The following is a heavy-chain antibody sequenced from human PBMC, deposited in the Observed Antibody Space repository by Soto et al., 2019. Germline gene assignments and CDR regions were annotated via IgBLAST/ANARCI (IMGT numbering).Heavy chain of an antibody. D-gene: IGHD3-16*01. J-gene: IGHJ6*03. CDR3: AKYKGGDYYYYYMDV. Sequence: AGWSLRLSCAASGFTFSSYAMSWVRQAPGKGLEWVSAISGSGGSTYYADSVKGRFTISRDNSKNTLYLQMNSLRAEDTAVYYCAKYKGGDYYYYYMDVWGKGTTVTVSS. CDR2: ISGSGGST. V-gene: IGHV3-23*01. CDR1: GFTFSSYA.